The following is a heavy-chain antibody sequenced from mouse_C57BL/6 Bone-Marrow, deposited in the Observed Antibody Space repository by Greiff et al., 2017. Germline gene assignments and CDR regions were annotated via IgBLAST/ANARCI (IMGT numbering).Heavy chain of an antibody. J-gene: IGHJ2*01. Sequence: QVQLQQPGAELVKPGASVKLSCKASGYTFTSYWMQWVKQRPGQGLEWIGEVDPSDGYTNYNQQFKGKATLTVDTSSSTAYMQLSSLTSDDSAVYYCGAVPLDYWGQGTTLTVSS. CDR2: VDPSDGYT. V-gene: IGHV1-50*01. CDR3: GAVPLDY. CDR1: GYTFTSYW.